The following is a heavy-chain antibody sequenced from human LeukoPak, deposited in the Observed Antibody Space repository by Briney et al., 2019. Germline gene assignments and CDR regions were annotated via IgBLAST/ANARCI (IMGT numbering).Heavy chain of an antibody. V-gene: IGHV4-39*07. Sequence: SEILSLTCTVSGGSISSSSYYWGWIRQPPGKGLEWIGSIYYSGSTYYNPSLKSRVTISVDTSKNQFSLKLSSVTAADTAVYYCARDSQWLVPRWGQGTLVTVSS. D-gene: IGHD6-19*01. CDR2: IYYSGST. CDR3: ARDSQWLVPR. CDR1: GGSISSSSYY. J-gene: IGHJ4*02.